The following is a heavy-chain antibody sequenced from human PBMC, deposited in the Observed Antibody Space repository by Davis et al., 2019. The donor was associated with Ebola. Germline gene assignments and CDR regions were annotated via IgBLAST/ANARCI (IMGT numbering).Heavy chain of an antibody. J-gene: IGHJ4*02. CDR3: ARPYCSGGSCYSYFDY. D-gene: IGHD2-15*01. V-gene: IGHV1-46*02. Sequence: ASVKVSCKASGYTFNSYYIHWVRQAPGQGLEWMGIINPSGGSTTYAQKFQGRVTMTRDTSISTAYMELSRLRSDDTAVYYCARPYCSGGSCYSYFDYWGQGTLVTVSS. CDR2: INPSGGST. CDR1: GYTFNSYY.